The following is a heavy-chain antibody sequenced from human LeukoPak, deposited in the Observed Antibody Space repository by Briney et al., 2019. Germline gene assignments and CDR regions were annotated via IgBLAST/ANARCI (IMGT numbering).Heavy chain of an antibody. D-gene: IGHD1-26*01. CDR3: ARRVGALDAFDI. V-gene: IGHV3-74*01. CDR1: GFTFSSYA. J-gene: IGHJ3*02. CDR2: INSDGSTT. Sequence: GGSLRLSCAASGFTFSSYAMSWVRQAPGKGLVWVSRINSDGSTTTYADSVKGRFTISRDNAKNTLYLQMNSLRAEDTAVYYCARRVGALDAFDIWGQGTMVTVSS.